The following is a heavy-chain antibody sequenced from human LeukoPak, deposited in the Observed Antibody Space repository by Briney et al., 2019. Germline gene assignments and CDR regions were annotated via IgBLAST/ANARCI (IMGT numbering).Heavy chain of an antibody. D-gene: IGHD1-26*01. V-gene: IGHV3-23*01. CDR3: AKQVVGTAHYYFDF. Sequence: PGGSLRLSCAASGFAFSNYAMSWVRQAPEQELEWVSSMVGNGITTYYADSVEGRFTISRDNSKNTLYLQMNSLRAEDTAVYYCAKQVVGTAHYYFDFWGQGTLVTVSS. CDR1: GFAFSNYA. J-gene: IGHJ4*02. CDR2: MVGNGITT.